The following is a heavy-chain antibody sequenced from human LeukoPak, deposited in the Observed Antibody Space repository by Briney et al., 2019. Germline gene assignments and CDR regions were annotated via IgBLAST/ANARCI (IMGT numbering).Heavy chain of an antibody. CDR2: IYPRDGST. V-gene: IGHV1-46*01. J-gene: IGHJ4*02. CDR1: GYAFTSNY. Sequence: ATVKVSCKASGYAFTSNYIHWVRQAPGQGLEWMGMIYPRDGSTSYAQKFQGRVTVTRDTSTGTVHMELSGLRSEDTAVYYCARDQEGFDYWGQGTLVTVSS. CDR3: ARDQEGFDY.